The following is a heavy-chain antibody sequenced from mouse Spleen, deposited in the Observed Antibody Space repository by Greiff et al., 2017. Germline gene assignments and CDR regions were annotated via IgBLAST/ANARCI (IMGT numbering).Heavy chain of an antibody. CDR1: GFTFSDYG. J-gene: IGHJ4*01. V-gene: IGHV5-17*01. D-gene: IGHD2-4*01. CDR3: ATDYDGEAMDY. CDR2: ISSGSSTI. Sequence: EVQLQESGGGLVKPGGSLKLSCAASGFTFSDYGMHWVRQAPEKGLEWVAYISSGSSTIYYADTVKGRFTISRDNAKNTLFLQMTSLRSEDTAMYYCATDYDGEAMDYWGQGTSVTVSS.